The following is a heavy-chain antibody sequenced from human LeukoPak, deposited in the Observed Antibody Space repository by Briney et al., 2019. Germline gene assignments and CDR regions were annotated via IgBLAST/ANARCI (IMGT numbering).Heavy chain of an antibody. CDR3: ASEWDTSSFDPRASGDH. V-gene: IGHV4-39*07. D-gene: IGHD3-9*01. J-gene: IGHJ4*02. CDR1: GFTFSSYW. CDR2: IYYSGST. Sequence: GSLRLSCAASGFTFSSYWMSWIRQPPGKGLELIGNIYYSGSTFYNPSLKSRVTISLDTYKHQFSLKLTSVTAADTAVYYCASEWDTSSFDPRASGDHWGQGTPVTVSS.